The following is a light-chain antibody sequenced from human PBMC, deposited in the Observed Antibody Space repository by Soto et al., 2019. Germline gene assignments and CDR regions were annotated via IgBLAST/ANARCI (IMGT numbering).Light chain of an antibody. CDR2: VAS. CDR3: QQYNSYPWT. V-gene: IGKV1-9*01. Sequence: IQLTQSPSSLSASVGDRVTITCRASQAISSHLAWYQQKPGKAPKLLVYVASTLQSGVPSRFSGSGSGTEFTLTITSLQPDDFATYYCQQYNSYPWTFGQGTKVDIK. J-gene: IGKJ1*01. CDR1: QAISSH.